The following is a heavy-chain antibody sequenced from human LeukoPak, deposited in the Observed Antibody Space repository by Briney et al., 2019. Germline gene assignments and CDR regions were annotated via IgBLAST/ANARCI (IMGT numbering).Heavy chain of an antibody. D-gene: IGHD6-6*01. V-gene: IGHV3-23*01. CDR1: GFTFSSYA. CDR3: AQTGGLVPGRYFVY. CDR2: ISDTGDST. J-gene: IGHJ4*02. Sequence: PGGSLRLSCTASGFTFSSYAMSWVRQAPGKGLEWVSSISDTGDSTYYADSVKGRFTISRDNSKNTLYLQMSSLRADDTSVYYCAQTGGLVPGRYFVYWGQGTLVTVSS.